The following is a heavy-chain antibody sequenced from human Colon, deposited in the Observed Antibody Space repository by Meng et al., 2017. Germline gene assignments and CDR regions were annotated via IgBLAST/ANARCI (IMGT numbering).Heavy chain of an antibody. CDR1: GASVSVNSY. CDR2: IDHRGSA. J-gene: IGHJ4*02. V-gene: IGHV4-4*02. Sequence: QVRLQESGPGLVKPSETLSLARSVSGASVSVNSYWSWVRQPPGRGLEWIGQIDHRGSAYYRPSLNSRVTMSLDKSRNQFSLRLTSVTAADTAVYYCARHGGYYQDFWGQGTLVTVSS. CDR3: ARHGGYYQDF. D-gene: IGHD4-23*01.